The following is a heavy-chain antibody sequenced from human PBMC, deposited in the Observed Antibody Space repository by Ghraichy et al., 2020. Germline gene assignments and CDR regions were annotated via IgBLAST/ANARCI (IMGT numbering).Heavy chain of an antibody. Sequence: SETLSLTCDVNGATLSGDYWSWIRQSPGRGLEWIGEIGHCGSTIYKPSFESRVTMSLDTSKNQVSLKLRSVTAADTATYYCAKGRNYVWGMGGYWGQGTLVTVSS. CDR2: IGHCGST. D-gene: IGHD3-16*01. CDR3: AKGRNYVWGMGGY. V-gene: IGHV4-34*01. CDR1: GATLSGDY. J-gene: IGHJ4*02.